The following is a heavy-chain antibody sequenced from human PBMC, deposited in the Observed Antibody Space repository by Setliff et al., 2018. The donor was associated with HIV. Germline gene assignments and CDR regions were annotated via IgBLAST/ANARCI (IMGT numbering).Heavy chain of an antibody. V-gene: IGHV4-38-2*02. Sequence: SETLSLTCIVSNYSITSNYYWAWIRPPPGPGLEWIGSINHGGKTYYSPSLKSRVAISVDTSKHQFSLHFQSVTAADTALYFCARLGDFSYSSRYLYAFDFWGHGALVTVSS. CDR3: ARLGDFSYSSRYLYAFDF. D-gene: IGHD2-8*01. J-gene: IGHJ4*01. CDR1: NYSITSNYY. CDR2: INHGGKT.